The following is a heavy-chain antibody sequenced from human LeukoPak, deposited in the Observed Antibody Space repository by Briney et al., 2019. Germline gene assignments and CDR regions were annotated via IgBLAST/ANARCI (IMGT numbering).Heavy chain of an antibody. Sequence: KTSETLSLTCTVSGGSISSSSYYWGWIRQPPGKGLEWIGEINHSGSTNYNPSLKSRVTISVDTSKNQFSLKLSSVTAADTAVYYCARAYSSSWYCDYWGQGTLVTVSS. CDR2: INHSGST. D-gene: IGHD6-13*01. CDR3: ARAYSSSWYCDY. J-gene: IGHJ4*02. V-gene: IGHV4-39*07. CDR1: GGSISSSSYY.